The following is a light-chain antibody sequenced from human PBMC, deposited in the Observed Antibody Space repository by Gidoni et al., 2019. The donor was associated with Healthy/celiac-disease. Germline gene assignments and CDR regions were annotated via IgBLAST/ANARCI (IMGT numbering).Light chain of an antibody. J-gene: IGKJ3*01. CDR1: QSVLYSSNNKNY. CDR3: QQYYSTLT. Sequence: DIVMTQSPDSLAVSLGERATINCKSSQSVLYSSNNKNYLAWYQQKPGQPPKLLIYWASTRESGGPDRFRCRGSGKKFTFTISSLQAEDVAVYYCQQYYSTLTFGPGTKVDIK. V-gene: IGKV4-1*01. CDR2: WAS.